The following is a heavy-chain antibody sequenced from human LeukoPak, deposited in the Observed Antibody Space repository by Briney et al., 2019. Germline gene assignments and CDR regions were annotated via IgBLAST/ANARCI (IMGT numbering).Heavy chain of an antibody. Sequence: PSETLSLTCTVSGGSISSHHWSWIRQPPGKGPEWIGYIYYSGSTNYKPSLKSRVTISVDTSKNQFSLKLASVTAADTAVYYCARHLDIAASGTFDYWGQGTLVTVSS. D-gene: IGHD6-13*01. V-gene: IGHV4-59*08. CDR3: ARHLDIAASGTFDY. CDR1: GGSISSHH. J-gene: IGHJ4*02. CDR2: IYYSGST.